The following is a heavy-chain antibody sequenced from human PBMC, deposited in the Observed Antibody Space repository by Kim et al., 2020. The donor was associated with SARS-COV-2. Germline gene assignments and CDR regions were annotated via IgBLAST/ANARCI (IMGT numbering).Heavy chain of an antibody. CDR1: GFSFNFYS. CDR2: ISSSSSHI. D-gene: IGHD2-21*02. CDR3: ARGHPETVCGGDCYSRYYYGMDV. V-gene: IGHV3-21*01. J-gene: IGHJ6*02. Sequence: GGSLRLSCAASGFSFNFYSMNWVRQAPGKGLEWVSYISSSSSHIYYVDSVKGRFTISRDNAKKTLYLQMNSLRAEDTAVYYCARGHPETVCGGDCYSRYYYGMDVWGQGTTVTVSS.